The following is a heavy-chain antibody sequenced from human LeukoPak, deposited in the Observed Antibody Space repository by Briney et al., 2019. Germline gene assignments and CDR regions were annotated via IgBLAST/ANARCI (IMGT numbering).Heavy chain of an antibody. CDR1: DDSFSSHY. J-gene: IGHJ5*02. CDR3: ARVRHYCSGGSCSENWFDP. Sequence: SETLSLTCAVSDDSFSSHYWTWIRQPPGKGLEWIGYIYYSGSTNYNPSLKSRVTISVDTSKNQFSLKLSSVTAADTAVYYCARVRHYCSGGSCSENWFDPWGQGTLVTVSS. V-gene: IGHV4-59*11. CDR2: IYYSGST. D-gene: IGHD2-15*01.